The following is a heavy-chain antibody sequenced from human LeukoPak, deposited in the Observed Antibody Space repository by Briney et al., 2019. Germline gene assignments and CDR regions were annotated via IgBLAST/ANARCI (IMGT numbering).Heavy chain of an antibody. CDR3: ARQNLGPAPVKY. CDR1: GGSITNYY. J-gene: IGHJ4*02. V-gene: IGHV4-59*08. CDR2: SYYNGNT. Sequence: SETLSLTCTVSGGSITNYYWSWIRQPPGKGLEWIGFSYYNGNTNYNPSLKSRVTISVDMSKNQFSLSLRSVTAADTAVYYCARQNLGPAPVKYWGQGTLVTSPQ.